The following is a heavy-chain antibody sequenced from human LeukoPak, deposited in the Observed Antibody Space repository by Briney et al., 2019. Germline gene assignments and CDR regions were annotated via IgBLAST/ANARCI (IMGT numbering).Heavy chain of an antibody. V-gene: IGHV3-30*18. CDR3: AKGVPGDY. D-gene: IGHD2-2*01. CDR1: GFTFSSYG. CDR2: ISYDGSNK. Sequence: PGGSLRLSCAASGFTFSSYGMHWVRQAPGKGLEWVAVISYDGSNKYYADSVKGRFTISRDNSKNTLYLQMNSLRAEDMAVYYCAKGVPGDYWGQGTLVTVSS. J-gene: IGHJ4*02.